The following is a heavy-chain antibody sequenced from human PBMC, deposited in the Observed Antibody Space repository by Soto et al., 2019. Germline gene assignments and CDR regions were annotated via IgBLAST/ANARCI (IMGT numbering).Heavy chain of an antibody. CDR3: ARHDRYAKDV. J-gene: IGHJ6*02. Sequence: SETLSLTCTVSGGSISNYYWSWIRQSPGKGLEWIANIYHSGTTNYNLSLKGRVSISIDSSKNQVSLRLKSVTAADTAVYYCARHDRYAKDVWGQGTTVTVSS. CDR1: GGSISNYY. V-gene: IGHV4-59*01. CDR2: IYHSGTT. D-gene: IGHD1-1*01.